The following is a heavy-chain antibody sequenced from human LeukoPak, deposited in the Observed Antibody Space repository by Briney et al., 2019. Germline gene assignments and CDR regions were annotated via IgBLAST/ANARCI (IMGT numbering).Heavy chain of an antibody. CDR2: IIPIFGTA. J-gene: IGHJ6*03. CDR3: ARDGAAAGSVYYYYYYMDV. V-gene: IGHV1-69*06. D-gene: IGHD6-13*01. CDR1: GGTFSSYA. Sequence: ASVKVSCKASGGTFSSYAISWVRQAPGQGLEWMGGIIPIFGTANYAQKFQGRVTITADKSTSTAYMELSSLRSEDTAVYYCARDGAAAGSVYYYYYYMDVWGKGTTVTVSS.